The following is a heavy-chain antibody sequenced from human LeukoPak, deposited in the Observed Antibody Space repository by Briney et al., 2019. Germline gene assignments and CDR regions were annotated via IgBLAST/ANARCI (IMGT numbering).Heavy chain of an antibody. D-gene: IGHD3-22*01. V-gene: IGHV3-53*01. CDR3: ARGNYDSSASLDQ. Sequence: PGGSLRLSCAASGFTVSSKYMCWVRQAPGKGLEWVSAIYSGGGTYYADSVKGRFTISRDTSKNTLYLQMNSLRAEDTAVYYCARGNYDSSASLDQWGQGTLVTVSS. CDR1: GFTVSSKY. J-gene: IGHJ4*02. CDR2: IYSGGGT.